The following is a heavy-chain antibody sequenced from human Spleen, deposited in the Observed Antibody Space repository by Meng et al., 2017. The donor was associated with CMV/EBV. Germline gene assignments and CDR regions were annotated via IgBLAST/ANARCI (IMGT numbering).Heavy chain of an antibody. Sequence: ASVKVSCKASGYTFTDYYIHWVRQAPGQGLEWMTWINPNSGYTDNAQKFQGRVTITRDTSISTVYMELSGLRSDDTAVYYCARGGLQLVRGPFDFWGQGTLVTVSS. V-gene: IGHV1-2*02. CDR1: GYTFTDYY. CDR3: ARGGLQLVRGPFDF. J-gene: IGHJ4*02. CDR2: INPNSGYT. D-gene: IGHD4-11*01.